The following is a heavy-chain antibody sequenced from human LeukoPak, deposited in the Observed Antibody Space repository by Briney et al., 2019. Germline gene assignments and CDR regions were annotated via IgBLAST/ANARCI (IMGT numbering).Heavy chain of an antibody. CDR1: GFTFSSYW. Sequence: GGSLRLSCVASGFTFSSYWMHWVRQVPGKGLEWVSSISSSSSYIYYADSVKGRFTISRDNAKNSLYLQMNSLRAEDTAVYYCARGENNYGYYYFDYWGQGTLVTVSS. V-gene: IGHV3-21*01. CDR2: ISSSSSYI. D-gene: IGHD5-18*01. J-gene: IGHJ4*02. CDR3: ARGENNYGYYYFDY.